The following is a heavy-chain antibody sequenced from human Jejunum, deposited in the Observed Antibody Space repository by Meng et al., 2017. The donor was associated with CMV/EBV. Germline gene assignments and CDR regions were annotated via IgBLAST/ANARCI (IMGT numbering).Heavy chain of an antibody. D-gene: IGHD3-3*01. J-gene: IGHJ4*02. Sequence: DVKLLAAGGGLVQTGGSLRLSCAASGFTFRNYGMTWVRQAPGKGLEWVSSISGSGDSTNYADSVKGRFTISRDNSKNTLDLQMNSLRADDTAVYYCAKNYDLPDWGQGTLVTVSS. CDR1: GFTFRNYG. V-gene: IGHV3-23*01. CDR3: AKNYDLPD. CDR2: ISGSGDST.